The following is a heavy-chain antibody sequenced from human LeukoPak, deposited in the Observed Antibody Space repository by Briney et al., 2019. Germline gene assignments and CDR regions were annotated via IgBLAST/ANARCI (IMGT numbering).Heavy chain of an antibody. CDR1: GFTFRSYW. CDR2: ISQDGTKQ. V-gene: IGHV3-7*03. J-gene: IGHJ4*02. CDR3: VRRNLFDY. Sequence: GGSLRLSCAVSGFTFRSYWMSWLRQAPGKGLECVASISQDGTKQYYVDSVRGRFTISRDDAKNSVYLQMNNLRVQDMAVYYCVRRNLFDYWGQGTLVTVSS.